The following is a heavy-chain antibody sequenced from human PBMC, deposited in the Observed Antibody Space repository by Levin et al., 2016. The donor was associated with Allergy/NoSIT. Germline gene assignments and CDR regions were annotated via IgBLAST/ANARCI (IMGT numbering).Heavy chain of an antibody. V-gene: IGHV4-39*01. CDR2: IYYSGST. D-gene: IGHD1-26*01. J-gene: IGHJ5*02. CDR3: ARHYSASSVYWFDP. Sequence: WIRQPPGKGLEWIGSIYYSGSTYHNLSLKSRVTISVDTSKNQFSLRLSSVTATDTAVYYCARHYSASSVYWFDPWGQGTLVTVSS.